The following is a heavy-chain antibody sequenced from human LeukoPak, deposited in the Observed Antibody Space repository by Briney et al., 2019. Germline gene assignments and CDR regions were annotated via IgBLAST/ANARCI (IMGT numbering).Heavy chain of an antibody. J-gene: IGHJ4*02. Sequence: PGGSLRLSCAASGFTVSSNYMSWVRQAPGKGLEWVGRIKSKTDGGTTDYAAPVKGRFTISRDDSKNTLYLQMNSLKTEDTAVYYCTTLYYYDSSGPITDYWGQGTLVTVSS. CDR2: IKSKTDGGTT. V-gene: IGHV3-15*01. CDR1: GFTVSSNY. D-gene: IGHD3-22*01. CDR3: TTLYYYDSSGPITDY.